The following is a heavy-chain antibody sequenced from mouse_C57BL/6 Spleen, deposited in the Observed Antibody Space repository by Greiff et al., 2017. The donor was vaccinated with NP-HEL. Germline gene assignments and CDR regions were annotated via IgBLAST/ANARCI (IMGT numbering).Heavy chain of an antibody. CDR3: DEPEETFFDD. CDR2: ISSGSSTI. CDR1: GFTFSDYG. Sequence: EVQGVESGGGLVKPGGSLKLSCAASGFTFSDYGMHWVRQAPEKGLEWVAYISSGSSTIYYADTVKGRFTISRDNAKNTLFMQMTSLGSEVKDRYYGDEPEETFFDDWGTGTTLTVSS. V-gene: IGHV5-17*01. J-gene: IGHJ2*01.